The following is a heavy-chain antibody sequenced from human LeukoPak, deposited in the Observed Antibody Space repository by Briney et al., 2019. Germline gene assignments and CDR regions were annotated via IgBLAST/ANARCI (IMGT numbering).Heavy chain of an antibody. CDR3: AITRGAFDI. J-gene: IGHJ3*02. Sequence: PSETLSLTCTVSGGSISSSSYYWGWIRQPPGKGLEWIGSIYYSGSTYYNRSLKSRVTISVDTSKNQFSLKLSSVTAADTAVYYCAITRGAFDIWGQGTMVTVSS. CDR2: IYYSGST. CDR1: GGSISSSSYY. V-gene: IGHV4-39*01. D-gene: IGHD3-10*01.